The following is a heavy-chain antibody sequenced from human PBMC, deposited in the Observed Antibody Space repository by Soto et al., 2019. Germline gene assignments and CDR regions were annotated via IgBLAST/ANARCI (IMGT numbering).Heavy chain of an antibody. CDR3: AKDLLLNYDYIWGSYTQVTYAFDI. Sequence: GGSLRLSCAASGFTFSSYAMSWVRQAPGKGLEWVSAISGSGGSTYYADSVKGRFTIPRDNSKNTLYLQMNSLMAEDTAVYYCAKDLLLNYDYIWGSYTQVTYAFDIWGQGTMVTVSS. V-gene: IGHV3-23*01. J-gene: IGHJ3*02. CDR1: GFTFSSYA. CDR2: ISGSGGST. D-gene: IGHD3-16*01.